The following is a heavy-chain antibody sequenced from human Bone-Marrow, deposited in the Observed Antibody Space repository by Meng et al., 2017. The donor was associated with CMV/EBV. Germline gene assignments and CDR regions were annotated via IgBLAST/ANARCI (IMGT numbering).Heavy chain of an antibody. V-gene: IGHV3-23*01. J-gene: IGHJ4*02. Sequence: ASEFTFSNYAMGWVRQAPGKGLEWVSTISGSGSNTYHADSVKGRFTISRDNSKNTLYLQMNSLRAEDTAVYYCAKGRSAVVAAVNYWGQGTLVTVSS. CDR1: EFTFSNYA. CDR2: ISGSGSNT. CDR3: AKGRSAVVAAVNY. D-gene: IGHD2-15*01.